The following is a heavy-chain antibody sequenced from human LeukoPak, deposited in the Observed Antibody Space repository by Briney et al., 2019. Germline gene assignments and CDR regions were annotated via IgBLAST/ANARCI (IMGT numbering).Heavy chain of an antibody. J-gene: IGHJ4*02. CDR1: GFSFSRYA. V-gene: IGHV3-21*01. CDR3: ARDLAAAGNSRFDY. CDR2: ISSSSSYI. D-gene: IGHD6-13*01. Sequence: RGSLRLSCAASGFSFSRYAMSWVRQAPGKGLEWISLISSSSSYIYYADSLKGRSTISRDNAKNSLFLQMNSLRADDTAVYYCARDLAAAGNSRFDYWGQGTLVTVSS.